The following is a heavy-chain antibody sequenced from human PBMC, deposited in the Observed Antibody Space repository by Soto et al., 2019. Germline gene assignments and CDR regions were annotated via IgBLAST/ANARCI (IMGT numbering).Heavy chain of an antibody. D-gene: IGHD2-8*01. CDR3: ARGTNAVGSESAFDI. CDR2: INPSGGST. V-gene: IGHV1-46*01. Sequence: ASVKVSCKASGYTFTSYYMHWVRQAPGQGLEWMGIINPSGGSTSYAQKFQGRVTITADRSTNTAYMELSSLRSDDTAVYFCARGTNAVGSESAFDIWGQGTTVTVSS. CDR1: GYTFTSYY. J-gene: IGHJ3*02.